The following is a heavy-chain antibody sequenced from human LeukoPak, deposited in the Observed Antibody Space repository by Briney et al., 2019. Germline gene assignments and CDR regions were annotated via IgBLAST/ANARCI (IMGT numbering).Heavy chain of an antibody. CDR1: GGSISTYY. V-gene: IGHV4-59*01. D-gene: IGHD3-22*01. Sequence: SETLSLTCTVSGGSISTYYWSWIRQPPGKGLEWIAYIDYRGSTTYNPSLKSRVTISVDTSRNQFSLKLSSVTAADTAVYYCARTRSSGYLTFDYWGQGILVTVSS. J-gene: IGHJ4*02. CDR3: ARTRSSGYLTFDY. CDR2: IDYRGST.